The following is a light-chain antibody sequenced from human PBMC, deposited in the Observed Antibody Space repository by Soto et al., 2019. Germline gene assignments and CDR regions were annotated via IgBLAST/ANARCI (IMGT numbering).Light chain of an antibody. CDR1: TSDVGGYNY. Sequence: QSALTQPASVSGSPGQSITISCTGTTSDVGGYNYVSWYQQHPGKAPKLMIYDVINRPSGVSNRFSGSKSGNTASLTISGLQAEDEADYYCSSYTSSSTVVFGGGTKL. V-gene: IGLV2-14*01. J-gene: IGLJ3*02. CDR3: SSYTSSSTVV. CDR2: DVI.